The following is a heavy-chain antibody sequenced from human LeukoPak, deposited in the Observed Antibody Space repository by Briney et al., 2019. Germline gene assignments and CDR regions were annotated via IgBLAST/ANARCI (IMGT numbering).Heavy chain of an antibody. CDR3: ARDSGLRFLEWPDY. CDR2: ISYDGSNK. CDR1: GFTFSNAW. D-gene: IGHD3-3*01. Sequence: GGSLRLSCATSGFTFSNAWMNWVRQAPGKGLEWVAVISYDGSNKYYADSVKGRFTISRDNSKNTLYLQMNSLRAEDTAVYYCARDSGLRFLEWPDYWGQGTLVTVSS. V-gene: IGHV3-30*19. J-gene: IGHJ4*02.